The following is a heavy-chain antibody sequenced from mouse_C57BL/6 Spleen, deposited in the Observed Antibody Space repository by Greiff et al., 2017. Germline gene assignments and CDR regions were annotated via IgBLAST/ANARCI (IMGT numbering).Heavy chain of an antibody. CDR3: ARVGLRLCYYFDY. CDR1: GYTFTSYW. D-gene: IGHD2-4*01. V-gene: IGHV1-64*01. Sequence: QVQLLQPGAELVKPGASVKLSCKASGYTFTSYWMHWVKQRTGQGLEWIGMIHPNSGSTNYNEKFKSKASLTVDKASSTAYMQFSSLTSEYSAVYYGARVGLRLCYYFDYGGLGTTLSVSS. J-gene: IGHJ2*01. CDR2: IHPNSGST.